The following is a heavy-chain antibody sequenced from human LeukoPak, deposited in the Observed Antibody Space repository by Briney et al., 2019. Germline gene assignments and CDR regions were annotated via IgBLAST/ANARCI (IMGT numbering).Heavy chain of an antibody. CDR3: ARDNYAGANWFDP. J-gene: IGHJ5*02. V-gene: IGHV1-69*05. D-gene: IGHD1-7*01. Sequence: SVKVFCKASGGTFSSYAISWVRQAPGQGLEWMGGVIPTFGTANYAQKFQGRVTITTDESTSTAYMELSSLRSEDTAVYYCARDNYAGANWFDPWGQGTLVTVSS. CDR1: GGTFSSYA. CDR2: VIPTFGTA.